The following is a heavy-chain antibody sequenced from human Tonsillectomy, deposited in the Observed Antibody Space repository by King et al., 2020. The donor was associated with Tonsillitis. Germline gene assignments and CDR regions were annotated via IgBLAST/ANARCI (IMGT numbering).Heavy chain of an antibody. Sequence: QLQESGPGLVKPSETLSLTCTVSGGSISSYYWTWIRQPPGKGLEWIGYIYYTVGTNYNPSLESRVTILIDTSKNQFSLNLSSVTAADTAVYYCARGSLRSYYYYYYMDVWGKGTTVTVSS. V-gene: IGHV4-59*01. CDR1: GGSISSYY. CDR3: ARGSLRSYYYYYYMDV. CDR2: IYYTVGT. J-gene: IGHJ6*03. D-gene: IGHD3-3*01.